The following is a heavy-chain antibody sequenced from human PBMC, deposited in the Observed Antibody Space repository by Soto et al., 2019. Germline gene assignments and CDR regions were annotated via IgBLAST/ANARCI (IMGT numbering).Heavy chain of an antibody. J-gene: IGHJ3*02. CDR2: INPNSGGT. CDR1: GYTFTGYY. Sequence: QVQLVQSGAEVKKPGASVKVSCKASGYTFTGYYMHWVRQAPGQGLEWMGWINPNSGGTNYAQKFQGWVTMTRDTSISTAYMELSRLRSDDTAVYYCARVAWEFYYVSSGYLHAFDIWGQGTMVTVS. CDR3: ARVAWEFYYVSSGYLHAFDI. D-gene: IGHD3-22*01. V-gene: IGHV1-2*04.